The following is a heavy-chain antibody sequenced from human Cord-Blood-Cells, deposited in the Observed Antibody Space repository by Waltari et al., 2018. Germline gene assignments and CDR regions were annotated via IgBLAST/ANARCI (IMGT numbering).Heavy chain of an antibody. V-gene: IGHV1-46*01. CDR1: GYTFTSYY. CDR3: ARARGAARDAFDI. Sequence: QVQLVQSGAEVKKPGASVKVSCKASGYTFTSYYMHWGRQAPGQGLEWMGIINPSGGSTSYAQKFQGRVTMTRDTSTSTVYMELSSLRSEDTAVYYCARARGAARDAFDIWGQGTMVTVSS. D-gene: IGHD6-6*01. CDR2: INPSGGST. J-gene: IGHJ3*02.